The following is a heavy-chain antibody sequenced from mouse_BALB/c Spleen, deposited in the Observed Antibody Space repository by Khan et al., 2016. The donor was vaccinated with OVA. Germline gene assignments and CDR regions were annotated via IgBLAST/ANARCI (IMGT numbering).Heavy chain of an antibody. J-gene: IGHJ2*01. Sequence: VQLKESGPGLVKPSQSLSLTCTVTGYSITSGYGWNWIRQLPGNKLEWRGYISYSGSTNYNPSLKSRISITRDTSKNQFFLQLNSVTTEDTATYYCARTARIKYWGQGTTLTVSS. CDR3: ARTARIKY. CDR1: GYSITSGYG. V-gene: IGHV3-2*02. CDR2: ISYSGST. D-gene: IGHD1-2*01.